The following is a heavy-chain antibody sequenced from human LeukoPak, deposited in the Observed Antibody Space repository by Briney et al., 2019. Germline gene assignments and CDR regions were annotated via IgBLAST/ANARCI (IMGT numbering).Heavy chain of an antibody. CDR3: VRGTDFQH. V-gene: IGHV4-59*08. J-gene: IGHJ1*01. CDR2: IYHSGST. CDR1: GGSISGYY. Sequence: SETLSLTCTVSGGSISGYYWSWIRQPPGKGLEWIGYIYHSGSTNYNPSLKSRVTISIDTSKSQFSLKLSSLAAADTAVYYCVRGTDFQHWGQGTLVTVSS.